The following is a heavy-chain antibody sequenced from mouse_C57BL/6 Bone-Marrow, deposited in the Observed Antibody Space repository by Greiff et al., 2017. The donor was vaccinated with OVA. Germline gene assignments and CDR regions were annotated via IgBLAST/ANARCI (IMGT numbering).Heavy chain of an antibody. Sequence: EVQGVESGGDLVKPGGSLKLSCAASGFTFSSYGMSWVRQTPDKRLEWVATISSGGSYTYYPDSVKGRFTISRDNAKNTLYLQMSRLKSEDTAMYYCARHDSSGYYAMDYWGQGTSVTVSS. V-gene: IGHV5-6*01. CDR3: ARHDSSGYYAMDY. CDR1: GFTFSSYG. J-gene: IGHJ4*01. CDR2: ISSGGSYT. D-gene: IGHD3-2*02.